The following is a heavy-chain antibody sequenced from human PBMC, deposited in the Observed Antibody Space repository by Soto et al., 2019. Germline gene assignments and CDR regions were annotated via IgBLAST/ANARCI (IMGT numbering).Heavy chain of an antibody. J-gene: IGHJ6*02. CDR2: TYYRSKWYN. Sequence: SQALSLTCAISGDSVSRNSAAWNWIRQSPSRGLEWLGRTYYRSKWYNDYAVSVKSRITINPDTSKNQFSLQLNSVTPEDTAVYYCARDRDIVVVPAAIYYYGMDVWGQGTTVTVSS. CDR3: ARDRDIVVVPAAIYYYGMDV. D-gene: IGHD2-2*01. V-gene: IGHV6-1*01. CDR1: GDSVSRNSAA.